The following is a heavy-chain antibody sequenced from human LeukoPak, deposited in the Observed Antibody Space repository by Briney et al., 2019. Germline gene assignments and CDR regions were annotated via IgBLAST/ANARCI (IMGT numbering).Heavy chain of an antibody. CDR1: GFTFSSYG. CDR3: AKVFRKDGDFHLFDY. CDR2: IWYDGSNK. Sequence: PGGSLRLSCAASGFTFSSYGMHWVRQAPGKGLEWVAVIWYDGSNKYYADSVKGRFTISRDNSKNTLYLQMNSLRAEDTAVYYCAKVFRKDGDFHLFDYWGQGTLVTVSS. J-gene: IGHJ4*02. D-gene: IGHD4-17*01. V-gene: IGHV3-33*06.